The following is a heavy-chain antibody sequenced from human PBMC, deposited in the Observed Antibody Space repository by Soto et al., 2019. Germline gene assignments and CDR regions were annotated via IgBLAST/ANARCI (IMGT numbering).Heavy chain of an antibody. V-gene: IGHV3-9*01. J-gene: IGHJ6*04. Sequence: EVQLVESGGGLVQPGGSLRLSCASSGATLQDYAMHWVRQAPGKGLEWVSGIYYNSNRIDYADSVKGRFTISRDNARNALYLQMNSLTTEDTAFYYCGKDISPGGMDVWGRGIMVTVSS. CDR2: IYYNSNRI. CDR3: GKDISPGGMDV. CDR1: GATLQDYA.